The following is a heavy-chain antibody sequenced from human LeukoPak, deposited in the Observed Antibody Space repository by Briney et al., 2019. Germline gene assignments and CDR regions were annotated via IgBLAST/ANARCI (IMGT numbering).Heavy chain of an antibody. V-gene: IGHV3-30*14. Sequence: GGSLRLSCAASGFSFSSYAMHGVREAPGKGLEWVAVISYDGSNKYYANSVRGRFIISRDYSKDMLYLQMNGLRAEDAAVYYCARDGSLGIDAFDIWGPGTMVTLSS. J-gene: IGHJ3*02. CDR3: ARDGSLGIDAFDI. D-gene: IGHD2-2*03. CDR2: ISYDGSNK. CDR1: GFSFSSYA.